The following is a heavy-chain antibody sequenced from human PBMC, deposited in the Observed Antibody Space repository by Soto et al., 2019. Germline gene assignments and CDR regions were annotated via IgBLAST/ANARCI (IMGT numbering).Heavy chain of an antibody. CDR3: ARYNWNYALYYYGMDV. J-gene: IGHJ6*02. CDR2: ISAYNGNT. Sequence: ASVKVSCKASGYTFTSYGISWVRQAPGQGLEWMGWISAYNGNTNYAQKLQGRVTMTTDTSTSTAYMELRSLRSDDTAVYYCARYNWNYALYYYGMDVWGQGTTVTVSS. CDR1: GYTFTSYG. D-gene: IGHD1-7*01. V-gene: IGHV1-18*01.